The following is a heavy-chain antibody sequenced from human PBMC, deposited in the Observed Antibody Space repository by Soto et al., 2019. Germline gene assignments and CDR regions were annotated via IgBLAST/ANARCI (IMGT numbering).Heavy chain of an antibody. CDR3: ALYCSGGSCYLTTFWYFDL. J-gene: IGHJ2*01. D-gene: IGHD2-15*01. CDR1: GGSISSSNYY. V-gene: IGHV4-39*01. Sequence: QLQLQESGPGLVKPSETLSLTCTVSGGSISSSNYYWGWLRQPPGKGLEWIGSTYYRGTTYNNPSLTSRVTISVDTSRNQFSLKLNSVTAADTAVYYCALYCSGGSCYLTTFWYFDLWGRGTLVTVSS. CDR2: TYYRGTT.